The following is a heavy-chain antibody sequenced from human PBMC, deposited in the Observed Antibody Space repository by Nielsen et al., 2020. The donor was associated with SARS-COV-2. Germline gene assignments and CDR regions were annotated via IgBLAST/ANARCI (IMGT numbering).Heavy chain of an antibody. D-gene: IGHD3-16*02. CDR1: GFIFSDYY. V-gene: IGHV3-23*03. CDR2: IYSGGTSI. Sequence: GGSLRLSCAASGFIFSDYYMGWVRQAPGKGLEWISVIYSGGTSIYYADSVKGRFSISRDDSKNTLFLQMNSLRAEDTAVYYCAKDRYMTWGQGTLVTVSS. J-gene: IGHJ5*02. CDR3: AKDRYMT.